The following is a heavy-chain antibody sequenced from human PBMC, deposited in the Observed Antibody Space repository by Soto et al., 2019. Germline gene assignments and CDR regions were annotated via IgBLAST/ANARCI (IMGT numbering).Heavy chain of an antibody. D-gene: IGHD3-10*01. V-gene: IGHV4-4*02. CDR2: IYHSGST. CDR1: GGSISSSNW. Sequence: SETLSLTCAVSGGSISSSNWWSWVRQPPGKGLEWIGEIYHSGSTNYNPSLKSRVTISLDKSKNQFSLKLSSVTAADTAVYYCARNYRSGSYHEGWFDPWGQGTLVTVS. CDR3: ARNYRSGSYHEGWFDP. J-gene: IGHJ5*02.